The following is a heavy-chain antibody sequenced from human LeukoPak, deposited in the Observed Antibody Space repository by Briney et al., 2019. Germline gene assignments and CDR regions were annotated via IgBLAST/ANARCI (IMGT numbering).Heavy chain of an antibody. D-gene: IGHD3-10*01. CDR2: INSDGSST. CDR3: ARPLGRDGYYYYGMDV. Sequence: GGSLRLSCAASGFTFSSYWMHWVRHAPGKGLVWVSRINSDGSSTSYADSVKGRFTISRDNAKNTLYLQINSLRAEDTAVYYCARPLGRDGYYYYGMDVWGQGTTVTVSS. CDR1: GFTFSSYW. J-gene: IGHJ6*02. V-gene: IGHV3-74*01.